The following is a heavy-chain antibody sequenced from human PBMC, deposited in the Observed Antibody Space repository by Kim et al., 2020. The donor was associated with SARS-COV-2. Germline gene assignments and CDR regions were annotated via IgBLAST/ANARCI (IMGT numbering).Heavy chain of an antibody. D-gene: IGHD3-10*01. V-gene: IGHV4-34*01. J-gene: IGHJ6*02. Sequence: LKSRVTISVVTSKNQSSLKLSSVTAADTAVYYCARGDYGSGSYPKYGMDVWGQGTTVTVSS. CDR3: ARGDYGSGSYPKYGMDV.